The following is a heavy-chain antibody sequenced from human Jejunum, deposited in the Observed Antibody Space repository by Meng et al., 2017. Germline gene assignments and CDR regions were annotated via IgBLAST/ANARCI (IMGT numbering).Heavy chain of an antibody. CDR1: GDSISSTNW. D-gene: IGHD5-12*01. V-gene: IGHV4-4*02. J-gene: IGHJ4*02. CDR3: ARGVGDIRVGFDY. CDR2: IYHSGRT. Sequence: VPLQESGPGLVKPSGTLSLTCEVSGDSISSTNWWDWLRQPPGKGLEWIGEIYHSGRTNFNPSLENRVTISVDESKNQFSLTLNSVTAADTAVYYCARGVGDIRVGFDYWGQGILVTVSS.